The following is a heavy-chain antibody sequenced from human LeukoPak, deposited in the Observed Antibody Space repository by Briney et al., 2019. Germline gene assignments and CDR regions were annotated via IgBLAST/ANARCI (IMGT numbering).Heavy chain of an antibody. J-gene: IGHJ2*01. CDR2: IYYSGST. Sequence: SETLSLTCTVSGGSISSSSYYWGWIRQPPGKGLEWIGSIYYSGSTYYNPSLKSRVTISVDTSKNQFSLKLSSVTAADTAVYYCAEGDSSGYQYFDLWGRGTLVTVSS. CDR3: AEGDSSGYQYFDL. V-gene: IGHV4-39*01. D-gene: IGHD3-22*01. CDR1: GGSISSSSYY.